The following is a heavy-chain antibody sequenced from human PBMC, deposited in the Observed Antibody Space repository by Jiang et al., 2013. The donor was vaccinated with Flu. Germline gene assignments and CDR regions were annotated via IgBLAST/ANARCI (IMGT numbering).Heavy chain of an antibody. D-gene: IGHD2-15*01. CDR2: ISGFNGDT. CDR3: AAARPYCRGGRCLVENRY. J-gene: IGHJ4*02. Sequence: GAEVKKPGASVKVSCKASGYTFASYAVSWVRQAPGQGLEWMGWISGFNGDTNYAQRFQDRVKVTTDTSSTTAYLELRSLRSDDTAVYYCAAARPYCRGGRCLVENRYWGQGTLVT. CDR1: GYTFASYA. V-gene: IGHV1-18*01.